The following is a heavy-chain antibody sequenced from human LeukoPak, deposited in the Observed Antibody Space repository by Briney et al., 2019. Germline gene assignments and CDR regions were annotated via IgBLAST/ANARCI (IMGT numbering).Heavy chain of an antibody. D-gene: IGHD4-11*01. Sequence: TSETLSLTCTVSGYSISSGYYWGWIRQPPGKGLEWIGSIYHSGSTYYNPSLKSRVTISVDTSKNQFSLKLSSVTAADTAVYYCARMTVTTDYFDYWGQGTLVTVSS. CDR1: GYSISSGYY. CDR3: ARMTVTTDYFDY. J-gene: IGHJ4*02. CDR2: IYHSGST. V-gene: IGHV4-38-2*02.